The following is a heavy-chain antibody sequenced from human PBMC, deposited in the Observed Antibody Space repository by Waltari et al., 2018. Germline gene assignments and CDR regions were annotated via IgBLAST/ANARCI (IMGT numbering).Heavy chain of an antibody. CDR3: AKGSRVSTTLYHYYPLDV. D-gene: IGHD3-22*01. V-gene: IGHV3-23*01. CDR1: GFTFSSYA. CDR2: IGSDGATT. Sequence: EVNLLESGGGLAQPGGSLSLSCAASGFTFSSYAMTWVRLAPGKGLEGGSVIGSDGATTHYADSAKGRFAVSRDNPKSTLHLQMNNLSVEDTAIYYCAKGSRVSTTLYHYYPLDVWGQGAAVT. J-gene: IGHJ6*02.